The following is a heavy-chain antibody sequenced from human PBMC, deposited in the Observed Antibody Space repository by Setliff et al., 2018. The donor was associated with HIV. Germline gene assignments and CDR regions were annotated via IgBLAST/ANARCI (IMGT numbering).Heavy chain of an antibody. Sequence: GASVKVSCKASGYTFTSDYMHWVRQAPGQGLEWMGVINPTGGSTRNTQKFQGRVAMTRDTSTSTVYLELSSLRSEDTAVYYCARDFGGYCSSMSCPGLFDPWGQGTLVTVSS. CDR3: ARDFGGYCSSMSCPGLFDP. CDR1: GYTFTSDY. J-gene: IGHJ5*02. CDR2: INPTGGST. D-gene: IGHD2-2*01. V-gene: IGHV1-46*01.